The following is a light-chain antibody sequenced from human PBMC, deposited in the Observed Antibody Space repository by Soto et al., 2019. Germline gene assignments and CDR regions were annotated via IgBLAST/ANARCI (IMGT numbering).Light chain of an antibody. CDR3: QQSYSIPHT. J-gene: IGKJ1*01. CDR1: QSISFY. V-gene: IGKV1-39*01. CDR2: AAT. Sequence: DIQMTQSPSSLSASIGDRVTLTCRASQSISFYLNWYQQKPGKAPRLLIYAATTLQSGVPLRFSGGVSGADFTLTVSSLQPEDFATYYCQQSYSIPHTFGQGTKVDIK.